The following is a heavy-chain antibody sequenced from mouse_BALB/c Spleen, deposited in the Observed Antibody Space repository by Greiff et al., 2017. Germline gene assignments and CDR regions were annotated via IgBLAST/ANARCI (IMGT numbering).Heavy chain of an antibody. J-gene: IGHJ4*01. V-gene: IGHV5-17*02. CDR1: GFTFSSFG. Sequence: DVQLVESGGGLVQPGGSRKLSCAASGFTFSSFGMHWVRQAPEKGLEWVAYISSGSSTIYYADTVKGRFTISRDNPKNTLFLQMTSLRSEDTAMYYCARQGGYYYAMDDWGQGTSVTVSS. CDR3: ARQGGYYYAMDD. D-gene: IGHD3-3*01. CDR2: ISSGSSTI.